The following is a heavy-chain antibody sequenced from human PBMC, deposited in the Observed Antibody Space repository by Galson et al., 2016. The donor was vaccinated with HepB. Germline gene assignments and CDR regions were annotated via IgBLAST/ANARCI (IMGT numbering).Heavy chain of an antibody. J-gene: IGHJ3*01. CDR1: GFIFNSHA. Sequence: SLRLSCAGSGFIFNSHAMSWVRQAPGKGLEWVSSVTGSGSWTYYADSVKGRLTISRDNSKNTLYLQMNSLRAEDTAVYYCARDPNGDYFGAFDFWGQGTMVTVSS. V-gene: IGHV3-23*01. CDR2: VTGSGSWT. D-gene: IGHD4-17*01. CDR3: ARDPNGDYFGAFDF.